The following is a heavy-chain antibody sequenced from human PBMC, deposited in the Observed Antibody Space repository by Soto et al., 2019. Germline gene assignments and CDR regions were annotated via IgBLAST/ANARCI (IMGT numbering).Heavy chain of an antibody. CDR3: AKARCYTTDFFAPDS. J-gene: IGHJ5*01. V-gene: IGHV3-23*01. Sequence: PGGSLRLSCAASGFTFTTYTMSWVRQAPGKGLEWVSVISGSGGRPSYADSVQGRFIISRDNPKSTLYLQMNSLRAEDTAMYYCAKARCYTTDFFAPDSWGQETLSTVS. D-gene: IGHD3-16*02. CDR1: GFTFTTYT. CDR2: ISGSGGRP.